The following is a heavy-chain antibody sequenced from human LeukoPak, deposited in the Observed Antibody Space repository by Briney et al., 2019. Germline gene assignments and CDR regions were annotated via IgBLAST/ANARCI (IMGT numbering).Heavy chain of an antibody. Sequence: GGSLRLSCAASGFTVSSNYMSWVRQAPGKGLEWVAVISYDGSNKYYAGSVKGRFTISRDNSKNTLYLQMNSLRAEDTAVYYCATLTIADAFDIWGQGTMVTVSS. CDR1: GFTVSSNY. CDR3: ATLTIADAFDI. V-gene: IGHV3-30*03. D-gene: IGHD3-9*01. J-gene: IGHJ3*02. CDR2: ISYDGSNK.